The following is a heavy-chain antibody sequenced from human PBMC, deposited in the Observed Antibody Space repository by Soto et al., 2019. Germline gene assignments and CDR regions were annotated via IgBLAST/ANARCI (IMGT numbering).Heavy chain of an antibody. CDR3: ARRMVVYAMPYYYYYMDV. CDR1: GYTFTSYG. CDR2: ISAYSGNT. V-gene: IGHV1-18*01. D-gene: IGHD2-8*02. J-gene: IGHJ6*03. Sequence: ASVKVSCKASGYTFTSYGISWVRQAPGQGLEWMGWISAYSGNTNYAQKLQGRVTMTTDTSTSTAYVGLRSLRSDDTAVYYCARRMVVYAMPYYYYYMDVWGKGPTVTVSS.